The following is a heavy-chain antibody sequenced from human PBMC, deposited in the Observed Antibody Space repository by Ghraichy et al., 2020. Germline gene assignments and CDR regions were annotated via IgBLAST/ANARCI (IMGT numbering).Heavy chain of an antibody. CDR2: ISYSGST. V-gene: IGHV4-59*01. CDR3: AREGGVSGSYILRYFDL. J-gene: IGHJ2*01. D-gene: IGHD3-10*01. CDR1: GGSISSYY. Sequence: SETLSLTCTVSGGSISSYYWSWIRQPPGKGLEWIGSISYSGSTNYNPSLKSRLTISIDTSKNQFFLKLSSVTAADTAVYYCAREGGVSGSYILRYFDLWGRGTLVTVSS.